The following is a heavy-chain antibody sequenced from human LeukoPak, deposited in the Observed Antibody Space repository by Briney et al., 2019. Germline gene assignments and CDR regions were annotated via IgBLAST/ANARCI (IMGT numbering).Heavy chain of an antibody. V-gene: IGHV4-4*07. D-gene: IGHD5-18*01. CDR2: IYTSGST. J-gene: IGHJ4*02. CDR3: ARGRPDTAIANFDY. CDR1: GGSISRYY. Sequence: SETLSLTCTVSGGSISRYYWSWIRQPAGKGLEWIGRIYTSGSTNYNPSLKSRLAMSVGTSKNQCSLKLSSLTAADSVVYYCARGRPDTAIANFDYWRQGTLVSVPS.